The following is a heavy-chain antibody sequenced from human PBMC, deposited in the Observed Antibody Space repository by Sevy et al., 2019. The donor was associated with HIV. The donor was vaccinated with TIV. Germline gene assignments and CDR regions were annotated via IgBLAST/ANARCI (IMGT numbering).Heavy chain of an antibody. Sequence: LSLTCAASGFTFSSYGMHWVRQAPGKGLEWVAFIRYDGSNKYYADSVKGRFTISRDNSKNTLYLQMNSLRAEDTAVYYCAKDLCSSTSCYVPNYYGMDVWGQGTTVTVSS. J-gene: IGHJ6*02. CDR3: AKDLCSSTSCYVPNYYGMDV. CDR1: GFTFSSYG. D-gene: IGHD2-2*01. V-gene: IGHV3-30*02. CDR2: IRYDGSNK.